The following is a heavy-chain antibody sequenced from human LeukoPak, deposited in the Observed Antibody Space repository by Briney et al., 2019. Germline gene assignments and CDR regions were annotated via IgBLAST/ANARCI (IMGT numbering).Heavy chain of an antibody. D-gene: IGHD2-2*01. Sequence: ASVKVSCKASGGTFSSYAISWVRQAPGQGLEWMGRIIPILGIANYAQKFQGRVTITADKSTSTAYMELSSLRSEDTAVYYCARCGSTSCYPYGVDVWGQGTTVTVSS. CDR1: GGTFSSYA. J-gene: IGHJ6*02. CDR2: IIPILGIA. CDR3: ARCGSTSCYPYGVDV. V-gene: IGHV1-69*04.